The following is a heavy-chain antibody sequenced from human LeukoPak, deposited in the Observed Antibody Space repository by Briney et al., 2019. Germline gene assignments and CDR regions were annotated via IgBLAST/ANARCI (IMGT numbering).Heavy chain of an antibody. J-gene: IGHJ4*01. CDR2: FIPIFGTA. V-gene: IGHV1-69*06. CDR1: GGTFSNYA. CDR3: ARGVSYYFDY. Sequence: SVKLSCKASGGTFSNYAISWVRQDPGQGLDWLERFIPIFGTAHYAQKLQGKVTITANKSKSTAYLDLRSLRSEDTAVYYCARGVSYYFDYWGHGNPVTVSS.